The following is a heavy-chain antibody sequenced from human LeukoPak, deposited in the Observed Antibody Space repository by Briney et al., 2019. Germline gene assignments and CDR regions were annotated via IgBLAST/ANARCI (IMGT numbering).Heavy chain of an antibody. CDR3: ARVSISTLRTGDYFDY. D-gene: IGHD2-2*01. CDR1: GYSISSYY. Sequence: KPSETLSLTCTVSGYSISSYYWSWIRQPPGKGLEWIGYIYYSGSTNYNPSLKSRVTISVDTSKNQFSLKLSSVTAADTAVYYCARVSISTLRTGDYFDYWGQGTLVTVSS. CDR2: IYYSGST. V-gene: IGHV4-59*01. J-gene: IGHJ4*02.